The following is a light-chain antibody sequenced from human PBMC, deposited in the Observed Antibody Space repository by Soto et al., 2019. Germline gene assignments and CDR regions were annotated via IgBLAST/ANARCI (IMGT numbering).Light chain of an antibody. CDR1: SNDVGSYNY. Sequence: QSALTQPASVSGSPGQSITISCTGTSNDVGSYNYVSWYQHHPGKAPKLIIYEVSNRPSGVSNRFSGSKSGNTASLTISGLQAEDEADYYCSSYTTSSTWVFGGGTKLTVL. CDR3: SSYTTSSTWV. J-gene: IGLJ3*02. CDR2: EVS. V-gene: IGLV2-14*01.